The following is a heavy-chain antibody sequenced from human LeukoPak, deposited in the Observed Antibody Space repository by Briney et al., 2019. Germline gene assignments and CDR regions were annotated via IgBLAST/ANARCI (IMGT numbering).Heavy chain of an antibody. Sequence: SETLFLTCAVYGGSFSDYYWSWIRQPPGKGLEWIGEINHSGSTNYNPSLKSRVTISVDTSKNLFSLKLSSVTAADTAVYYCARIPTYGSGIYYYYSYYMDVWGKGTTVTVSS. CDR1: GGSFSDYY. CDR2: INHSGST. J-gene: IGHJ6*03. CDR3: ARIPTYGSGIYYYYSYYMDV. D-gene: IGHD3-10*01. V-gene: IGHV4-34*01.